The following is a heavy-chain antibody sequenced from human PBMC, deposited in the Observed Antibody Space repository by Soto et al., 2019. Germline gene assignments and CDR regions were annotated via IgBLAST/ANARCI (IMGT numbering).Heavy chain of an antibody. CDR1: GFTFSSYA. CDR3: AKGYCSSTSCYLLDY. CDR2: ISGSGGST. J-gene: IGHJ4*02. V-gene: IGHV3-23*01. Sequence: GGSLRLSCAASGFTFSSYAMSWVRQAPGKGLEWVSAISGSGGSTYYADSVKGRFTISRDNSKNTLYLQMNSLRAEDTAVYYCAKGYCSSTSCYLLDYWGQGTLVTVSS. D-gene: IGHD2-2*01.